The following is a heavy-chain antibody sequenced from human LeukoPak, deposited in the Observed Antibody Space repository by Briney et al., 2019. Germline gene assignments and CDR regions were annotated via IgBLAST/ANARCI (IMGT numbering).Heavy chain of an antibody. V-gene: IGHV4-59*01. Sequence: SETLSLTCTVSGDSINTYYWSWVRQSPGKGLEWIAYIHYSGTTKYNPSLTSRVTISIDTSKNQVSLKLNSVTAADTAVYYCAEEEYGSVHMDVWGQGTTVTVSS. J-gene: IGHJ6*02. CDR3: AEEEYGSVHMDV. CDR1: GDSINTYY. D-gene: IGHD3-10*01. CDR2: IHYSGTT.